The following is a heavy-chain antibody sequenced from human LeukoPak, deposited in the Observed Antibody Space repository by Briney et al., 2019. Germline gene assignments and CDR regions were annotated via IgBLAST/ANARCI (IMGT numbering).Heavy chain of an antibody. CDR1: GGSISSESCY. Sequence: PSETLSLTCTVSGGSISSESCYWSWIRLPAGKGLEWIGFINHSGNTNYNPSLKSRVTFSVDTSKSQFSLRLSSVTAADTAVYYCARHGGTFDPWGQGTLVTVSS. CDR2: INHSGNT. V-gene: IGHV4-61*10. D-gene: IGHD3-16*01. J-gene: IGHJ5*02. CDR3: ARHGGTFDP.